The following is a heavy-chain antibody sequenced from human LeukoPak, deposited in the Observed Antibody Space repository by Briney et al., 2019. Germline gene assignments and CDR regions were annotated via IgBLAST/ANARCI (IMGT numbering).Heavy chain of an antibody. D-gene: IGHD3-10*01. Sequence: GGSLRLSCAASGFTFSSNYMSWVRQGPGKGLEWVSVIYSGGYTYYADSVKGRFTISRDNSKNTQYLQMNSLRAEDTAVYYCARGGYYVSGSWDYWGQGTLVTVSS. CDR2: IYSGGYT. CDR3: ARGGYYVSGSWDY. J-gene: IGHJ4*02. V-gene: IGHV3-53*01. CDR1: GFTFSSNY.